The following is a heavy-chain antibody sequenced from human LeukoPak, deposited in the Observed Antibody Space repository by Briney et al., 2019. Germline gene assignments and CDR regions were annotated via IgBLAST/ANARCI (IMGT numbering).Heavy chain of an antibody. Sequence: SETLSLTCAVSGYSVSSGYYWGWIRQPPGKGLEWIGSTFSSESAYHNPSLRSRVTISLDTSRNQFSLNLRSATAADTAVYYCASSSWSGSYFDYWGQGTLVTVSS. J-gene: IGHJ4*02. CDR3: ASSSWSGSYFDY. V-gene: IGHV4-38-2*01. CDR1: GYSVSSGYY. D-gene: IGHD6-13*01. CDR2: TFSSESA.